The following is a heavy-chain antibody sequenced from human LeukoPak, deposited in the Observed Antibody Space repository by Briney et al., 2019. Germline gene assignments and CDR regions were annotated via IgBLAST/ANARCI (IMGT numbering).Heavy chain of an antibody. CDR2: INHSGST. CDR3: ARAGWLRTKGYFDY. J-gene: IGHJ4*02. Sequence: PSETPSPTSAVYGGAFSGYYWSWIRQPPRKGLGWIGEINHSGSTNYNPSLKSRVTISVDTSKNQFSLKLSSVTAADTAVYYCARAGWLRTKGYFDYWGQGTLVTVSS. D-gene: IGHD5-12*01. V-gene: IGHV4-34*01. CDR1: GGAFSGYY.